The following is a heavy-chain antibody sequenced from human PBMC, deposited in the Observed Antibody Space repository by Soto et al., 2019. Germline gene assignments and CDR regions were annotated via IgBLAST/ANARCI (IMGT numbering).Heavy chain of an antibody. V-gene: IGHV4-59*08. Sequence: KTSETLSLTCTVSGGSISSYYWSWIRQPPGKGLEWIGYIYYSGSTNYNPSLKSRVTISVDTSKDQFSLKLSSVTAADTAVYYCARLLAAGTEGWFDPWGQGTLVTVSS. D-gene: IGHD6-13*01. CDR3: ARLLAAGTEGWFDP. J-gene: IGHJ5*02. CDR2: IYYSGST. CDR1: GGSISSYY.